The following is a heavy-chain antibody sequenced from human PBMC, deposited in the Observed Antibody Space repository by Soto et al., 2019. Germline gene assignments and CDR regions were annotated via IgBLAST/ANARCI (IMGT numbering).Heavy chain of an antibody. CDR3: ARGSPRHYDILTGEFQN. V-gene: IGHV1-8*01. Sequence: ASVKVSCKASGYTFTSYDINWVRQATGQGLEWMGWMNPNSGNTGYAQKFQGRVTMTRNTSISTAYMELSSLRSEDTAVYCCARGSPRHYDILTGEFQNWGQGTLVTVSS. CDR1: GYTFTSYD. CDR2: MNPNSGNT. D-gene: IGHD3-9*01. J-gene: IGHJ1*01.